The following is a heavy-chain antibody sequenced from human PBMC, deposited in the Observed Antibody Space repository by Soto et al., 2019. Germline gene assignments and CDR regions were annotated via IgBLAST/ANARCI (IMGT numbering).Heavy chain of an antibody. CDR3: ARVRQQLAYNWFDP. CDR1: GGSISSYY. V-gene: IGHV4-59*01. Sequence: VSGGSISSYYWSWIRQPPGKGLEWIGYIYYSGSTNYNPSLKSRVTISVDTSKNQFSLKLSSVTAADTVVYYCARVRQQLAYNWFDPWGQGTLVTVSS. D-gene: IGHD6-13*01. CDR2: IYYSGST. J-gene: IGHJ5*02.